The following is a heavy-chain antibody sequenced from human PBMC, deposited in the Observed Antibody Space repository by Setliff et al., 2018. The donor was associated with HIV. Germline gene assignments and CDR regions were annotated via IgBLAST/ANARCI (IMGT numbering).Heavy chain of an antibody. CDR3: ARSLVPSGYYYGRHAFDI. Sequence: SETLSLTYSVSGASIRGHYWSWIRQSPGKGLEWIGNIYYSGNTNYNPSFKSRVTISVDTSKNQFSLRVNSVTAADTAVYYCARSLVPSGYYYGRHAFDIWGQGTKVTVSS. CDR2: IYYSGNT. CDR1: GASIRGHY. J-gene: IGHJ3*02. D-gene: IGHD3-22*01. V-gene: IGHV4-59*08.